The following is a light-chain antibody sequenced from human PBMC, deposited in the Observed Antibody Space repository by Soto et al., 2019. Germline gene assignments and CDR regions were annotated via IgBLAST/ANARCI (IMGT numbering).Light chain of an antibody. Sequence: IQVTQSPSSQSSSVGDRVTITCRASQSINTFLNWYQQRPGKAPNLLIYGASNLQSGVPSRFSGSVSGTDGTITISSLKKEDGLRYFCQQSFNTPPTFGGGTKVDNK. J-gene: IGKJ4*01. CDR1: QSINTF. V-gene: IGKV1-39*01. CDR2: GAS. CDR3: QQSFNTPPT.